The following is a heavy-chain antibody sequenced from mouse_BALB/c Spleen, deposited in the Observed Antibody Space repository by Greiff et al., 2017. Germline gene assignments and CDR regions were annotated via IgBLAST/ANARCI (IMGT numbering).Heavy chain of an antibody. D-gene: IGHD2-3*01. Sequence: EVKLLESGPGLVKPSQSLSLTCTVTGYSITSDYAWNWIRQFPGNKLEWMGYISYSGSTSYNPSLKSRISITRDTSRNQFFLQLNSVTTDDTTTYYGARKGLIYDGYYDYAMDYWGQGTSVTVSS. CDR1: GYSITSDYA. CDR3: ARKGLIYDGYYDYAMDY. CDR2: ISYSGST. J-gene: IGHJ4*01. V-gene: IGHV3-2*02.